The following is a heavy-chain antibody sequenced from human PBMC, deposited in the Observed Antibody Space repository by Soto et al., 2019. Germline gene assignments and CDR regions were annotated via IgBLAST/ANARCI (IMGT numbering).Heavy chain of an antibody. V-gene: IGHV4-59*01. Sequence: PSETLSLTCTVSGDSISINYWTWIRHPPGKGLEWIGYVYNSGSTNYNPSLKSRVTISEDTSKSQFSLKVNSMTAADTAVYYCARYRREAVAGYTLDNWGQGILVTVSS. J-gene: IGHJ4*02. D-gene: IGHD6-13*01. CDR2: VYNSGST. CDR3: ARYRREAVAGYTLDN. CDR1: GDSISINY.